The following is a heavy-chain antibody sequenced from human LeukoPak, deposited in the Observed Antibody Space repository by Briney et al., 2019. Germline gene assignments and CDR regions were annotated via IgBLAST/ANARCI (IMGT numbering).Heavy chain of an antibody. J-gene: IGHJ4*02. CDR3: ARVDRIVGATTLFYNFDY. V-gene: IGHV1-8*01. Sequence: ASVKVSCKASEYTFTSYDINWVRQATGQGLEWMGWINPNSGDTSYAQMFQGRVTMTRDTSISTAYMELSSLRSEDTAVYYCARVDRIVGATTLFYNFDYWGQGTLVTVSS. CDR2: INPNSGDT. D-gene: IGHD1-26*01. CDR1: EYTFTSYD.